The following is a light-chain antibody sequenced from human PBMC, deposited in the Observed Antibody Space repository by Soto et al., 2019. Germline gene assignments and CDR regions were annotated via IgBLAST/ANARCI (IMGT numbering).Light chain of an antibody. J-gene: IGKJ4*01. CDR2: DAS. CDR3: QQYDTSPLT. Sequence: DVQMTQSPSSLSASVGDRVTITCRASQSINNWLAWYQQKPGKAPKFLIYDASTLETGVPSRFSGCASGTEFTLTISGLQPEDVASYYSQQYDTSPLTLGGGTRVELK. CDR1: QSINNW. V-gene: IGKV1-5*01.